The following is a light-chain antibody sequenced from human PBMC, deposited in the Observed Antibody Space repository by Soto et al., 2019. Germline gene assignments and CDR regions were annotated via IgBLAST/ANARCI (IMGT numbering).Light chain of an antibody. J-gene: IGLJ3*02. CDR2: EVS. CDR3: SSYAGSNNLV. Sequence: QSALTQPPSASGSPGQSVTISCTGTSSDVGGYNYVSWYQQHPGKAPKLMIYEVSKRPSGVPDRSSGSKSGNTASLTVSGLQAEDEADYYCSSYAGSNNLVFGGATKVTVL. CDR1: SSDVGGYNY. V-gene: IGLV2-8*01.